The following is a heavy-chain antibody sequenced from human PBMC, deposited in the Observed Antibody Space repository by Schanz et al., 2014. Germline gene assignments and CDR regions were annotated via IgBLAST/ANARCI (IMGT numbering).Heavy chain of an antibody. CDR1: GFSFSSYA. D-gene: IGHD1-1*01. CDR3: AKKVPAYNPFDS. J-gene: IGHJ4*02. V-gene: IGHV3-23*04. Sequence: EVQLVESGGGLVQPGKSLRLSCAASGFSFSSYAMGWVRQARGKGLEWVSGITGASDHIDYAESVKGRFTISRDNSKNTLYLQMDSLRAEDTAVYFCAKKVPAYNPFDSWGQGTLVTVSS. CDR2: ITGASDHI.